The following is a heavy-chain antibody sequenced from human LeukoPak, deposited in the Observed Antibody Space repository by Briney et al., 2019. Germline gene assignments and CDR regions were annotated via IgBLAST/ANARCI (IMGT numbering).Heavy chain of an antibody. J-gene: IGHJ3*02. Sequence: ASVKVSSKPSGYTFTVYYMHWVRQAPGQGREWMGWIKPNSGGTNYAQKFQGRVTMTRDTSISTAYIELSRLRSDDTAVYYCARDSRSKNAFDIWGQGTMVTVSS. CDR2: IKPNSGGT. CDR1: GYTFTVYY. CDR3: ARDSRSKNAFDI. V-gene: IGHV1-2*02.